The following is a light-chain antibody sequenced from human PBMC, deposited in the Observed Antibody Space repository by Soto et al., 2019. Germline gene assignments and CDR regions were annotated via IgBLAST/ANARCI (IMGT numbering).Light chain of an antibody. V-gene: IGKV1-5*01. Sequence: DIVMTQSPSTLSVSVGEKATITCRASQSISSYLAWYQQKPGKAPKRLIYAASSMESGIPARFSGSGYGTEFTLTISSLQPEDFATYYCQQHNSYPWTFGQGTKVDIK. CDR2: AAS. CDR1: QSISSY. CDR3: QQHNSYPWT. J-gene: IGKJ1*01.